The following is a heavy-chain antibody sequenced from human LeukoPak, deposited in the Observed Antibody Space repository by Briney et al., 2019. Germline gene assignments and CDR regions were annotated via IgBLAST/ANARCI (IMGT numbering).Heavy chain of an antibody. V-gene: IGHV3-21*01. CDR2: ISSSSSYI. CDR3: ASKGVYSGRSFDY. D-gene: IGHD1-26*01. Sequence: GGSLRLSCAASGFTFSSYSMNWVRQAPGKGLEWVSSISSSSSYIYYADSVKGRFTISRDNAKNSLYLQMNSLRAEDTAVYYCASKGVYSGRSFDYRGQGTLVTVSS. J-gene: IGHJ4*02. CDR1: GFTFSSYS.